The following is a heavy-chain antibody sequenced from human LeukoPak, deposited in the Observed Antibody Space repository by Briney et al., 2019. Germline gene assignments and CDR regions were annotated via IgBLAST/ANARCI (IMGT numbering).Heavy chain of an antibody. CDR3: ARDRAFKAFDY. CDR1: GFTFTTSW. J-gene: IGHJ4*02. Sequence: GGSLRLSCSASGFTFTTSWMNWVRQAPGKGLEWLASITPNASETYYVDSVRGRFTISRDDDKNSVYLQMYSLRAEDTAVYFCARDRAFKAFDYWGQGNLVSVSS. V-gene: IGHV3-7*01. CDR2: ITPNASET.